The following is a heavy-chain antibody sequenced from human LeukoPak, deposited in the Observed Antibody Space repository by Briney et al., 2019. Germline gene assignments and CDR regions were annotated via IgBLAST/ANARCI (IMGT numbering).Heavy chain of an antibody. D-gene: IGHD1-26*01. V-gene: IGHV3-13*01. CDR2: IGTAGDT. J-gene: IGHJ2*01. Sequence: GGSLRLSCAASGFTFSSYDMHWVRQATGKGLEWVSAIGTAGDTYYPGSVKGRFTISRENAKNSLYLQMNSLRAGDTAVYYCARGHRELREDWYFDLWGRGTLVTVSS. CDR1: GFTFSSYD. CDR3: ARGHRELREDWYFDL.